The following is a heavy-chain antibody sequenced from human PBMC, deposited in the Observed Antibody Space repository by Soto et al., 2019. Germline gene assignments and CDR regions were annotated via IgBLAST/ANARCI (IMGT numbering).Heavy chain of an antibody. D-gene: IGHD3-10*01. CDR3: ARLNLYGSGSYLIPYGMDF. CDR1: GGTFSSYA. CDR2: IIPIFGTA. V-gene: IGHV1-69*06. Sequence: QVQLVQSGAEVKKPGSSVKVSCKASGGTFSSYAISWVRQAPGQGLEWMGGIIPIFGTANYAQKFQGRVTSTADKSTSTAYMELSSLRSEDTAVYYCARLNLYGSGSYLIPYGMDFWGQGTTVTVSS. J-gene: IGHJ6*02.